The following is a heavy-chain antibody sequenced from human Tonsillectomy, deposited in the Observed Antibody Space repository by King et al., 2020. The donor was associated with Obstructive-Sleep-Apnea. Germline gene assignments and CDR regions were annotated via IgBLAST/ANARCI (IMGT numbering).Heavy chain of an antibody. CDR3: TTEVAVADPSFDY. Sequence: VQLVESGGGLVKPGGSLRLSCAASGFTFSNAWMSWVRQAPGKGLEWVGRIKSKTDGGTTDYAAPVKGRFTISRDDSKNTLYLQMNSLKTEDTAVYYCTTEVAVADPSFDYWGQGTLVTVSS. V-gene: IGHV3-15*01. J-gene: IGHJ4*02. CDR2: IKSKTDGGTT. CDR1: GFTFSNAW. D-gene: IGHD6-19*01.